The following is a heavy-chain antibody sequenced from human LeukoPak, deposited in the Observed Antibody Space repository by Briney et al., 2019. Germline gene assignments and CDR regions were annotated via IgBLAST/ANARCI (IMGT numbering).Heavy chain of an antibody. CDR3: ARHKPAATDY. CDR2: IYPGDSDT. CDR1: GYTFTNYW. Sequence: AESLKISCTGSGYTFTNYWIAWVRHMPGKGLEWMGAIYPGDSDTRYTPSFQGQVTISADKSSSTAYLQWSSLKASDTAMYYCARHKPAATDYWGQGTLITVSS. V-gene: IGHV5-51*01. J-gene: IGHJ4*02. D-gene: IGHD6-13*01.